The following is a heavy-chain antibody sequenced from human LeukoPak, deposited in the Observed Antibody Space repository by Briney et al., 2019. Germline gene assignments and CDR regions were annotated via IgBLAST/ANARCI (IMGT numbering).Heavy chain of an antibody. CDR3: ARFTSGYYLAAFDI. CDR1: GGSFSGYY. V-gene: IGHV4-34*01. D-gene: IGHD3-22*01. J-gene: IGHJ3*02. Sequence: SETLSLTCAVYGGSFSGYYWSWSRQPPGKGLEWIGEINHSGSTNYNPSLKSRVTISVDTSKNQFSLKLSSVTAADTAVYYCARFTSGYYLAAFDIWGQGTMVTVSS. CDR2: INHSGST.